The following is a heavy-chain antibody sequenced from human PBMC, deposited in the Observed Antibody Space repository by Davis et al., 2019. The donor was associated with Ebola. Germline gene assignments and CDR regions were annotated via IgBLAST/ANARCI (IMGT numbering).Heavy chain of an antibody. CDR2: YNSGST. CDR3: AGVEHCSSISCYPGSY. D-gene: IGHD2-2*01. CDR1: GGFISSYY. Sequence: AGSLTLSCTVSGGFISSYYWSWIYNSGSTNYNPSLKSRVTISVDTSKNQLSLKLSSVTAAATAVYYCAGVEHCSSISCYPGSYWGQGILVTVSS. J-gene: IGHJ4*02. V-gene: IGHV4-59*01.